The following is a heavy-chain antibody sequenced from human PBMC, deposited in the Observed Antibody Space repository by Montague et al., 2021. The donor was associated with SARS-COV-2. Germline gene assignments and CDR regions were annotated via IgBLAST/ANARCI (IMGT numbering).Heavy chain of an antibody. V-gene: IGHV4-39*01. Sequence: SETLSLTCTVSGGSISSSSYYWGWIRQPPGKGLEWIGSIYYSGSTYYNPSLKSRVTISVDTSKNQFSLKLSSVTAADTAVYYCARRVTGRTVHYDYYGMDVWGQGTTVTVSS. J-gene: IGHJ6*02. CDR2: IYYSGST. CDR3: ARRVTGRTVHYDYYGMDV. CDR1: GGSISSSSYY. D-gene: IGHD1-20*01.